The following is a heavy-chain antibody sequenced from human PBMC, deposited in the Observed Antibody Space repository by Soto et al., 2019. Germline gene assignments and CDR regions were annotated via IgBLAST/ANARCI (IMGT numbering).Heavy chain of an antibody. CDR2: INPNSGGT. CDR3: ARGTTGDSSSWYLLFDY. CDR1: GYTFTGYY. D-gene: IGHD6-13*01. Sequence: GASVKVSCKASGYTFTGYYMHWVRQAPGQGLEWMGWINPNSGGTNYAQKFQGWVTMTRDTSISTAYMELSRLRSDDTAVYYCARGTTGDSSSWYLLFDYWGQGTLVTVSS. V-gene: IGHV1-2*04. J-gene: IGHJ4*02.